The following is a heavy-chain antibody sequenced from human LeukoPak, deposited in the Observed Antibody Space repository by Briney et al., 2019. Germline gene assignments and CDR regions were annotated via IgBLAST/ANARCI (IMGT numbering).Heavy chain of an antibody. Sequence: PSETLSLTCTVSGGSISTSTYYWVWIRQPPGKGLEWIGNIYSGGSTYYNPSLKSRVTLSVDASKNQFSLRLSSVTAADTAVYYCAREEGDDSSGYYYFDYWGQGTLVTVSS. CDR3: AREEGDDSSGYYYFDY. J-gene: IGHJ4*02. CDR1: GGSISTSTYY. CDR2: IYSGGST. D-gene: IGHD3-22*01. V-gene: IGHV4-39*07.